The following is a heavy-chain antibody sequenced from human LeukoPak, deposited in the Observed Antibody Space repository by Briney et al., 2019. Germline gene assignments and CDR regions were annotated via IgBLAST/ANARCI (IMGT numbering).Heavy chain of an antibody. D-gene: IGHD6-13*01. J-gene: IGHJ4*02. CDR2: IYYSGST. V-gene: IGHV4-59*08. CDR1: GGSINSYF. CDR3: ARLDGGSWYFDY. Sequence: SETLSLTCTVSGGSINSYFWSWIRQPPGKGLEWIGYIYYSGSTKYNPSLKSRLIISVDTSKNQFSLKLTSVTAADTAVYHCARLDGGSWYFDYWGQGTLVTVSS.